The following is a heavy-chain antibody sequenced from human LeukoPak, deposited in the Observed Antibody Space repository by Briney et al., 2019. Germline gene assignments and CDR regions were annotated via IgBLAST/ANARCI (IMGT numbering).Heavy chain of an antibody. CDR2: INIDGSIT. J-gene: IGHJ4*02. Sequence: GGSLRLSCAASGFTFSNYWMHWVRQAPGKGLVWVSHINIDGSITAHADSVKGRFTISRDNAKNTLYLQMNSLRAEDTAVYYCARPRAYDTRDLDYWGQGNLVTVSS. V-gene: IGHV3-74*01. D-gene: IGHD3-22*01. CDR3: ARPRAYDTRDLDY. CDR1: GFTFSNYW.